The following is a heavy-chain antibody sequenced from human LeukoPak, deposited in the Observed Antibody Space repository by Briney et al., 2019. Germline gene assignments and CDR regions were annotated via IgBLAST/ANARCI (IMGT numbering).Heavy chain of an antibody. J-gene: IGHJ5*02. Sequence: GGSLRLSCAASGFTFSSYSMNWVRQAPGKGLEWVSSISSSSSYIYCADSVKGRFTISRDNAKDSLYLQMNSLRAEDTAVYYCARDLLLSGSSWGQGTLVTVSS. V-gene: IGHV3-21*01. CDR3: ARDLLLSGSS. CDR1: GFTFSSYS. D-gene: IGHD1-26*01. CDR2: ISSSSSYI.